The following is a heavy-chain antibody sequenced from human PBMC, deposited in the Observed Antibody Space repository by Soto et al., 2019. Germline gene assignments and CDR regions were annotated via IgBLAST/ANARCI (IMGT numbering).Heavy chain of an antibody. J-gene: IGHJ5*02. CDR2: ISYDGSNK. CDR1: GFTFSSYA. CDR3: SREVLRYSVSYGGSWFDL. Sequence: PGGSLRLSCAPPGFTFSSYAMHWVRQAPGKGLEWVAVISYDGSNKYYADSVKARFTISRANPKNSPSLQMNTLRAEDTAVYYCSREVLRYSVSYGGSWFDLWGQGTLVTVSS. V-gene: IGHV3-30-3*01. D-gene: IGHD3-9*01.